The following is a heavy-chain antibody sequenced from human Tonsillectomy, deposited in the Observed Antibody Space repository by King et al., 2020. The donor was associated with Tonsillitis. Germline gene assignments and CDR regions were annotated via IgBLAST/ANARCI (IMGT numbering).Heavy chain of an antibody. Sequence: VQLVESGGGLVKPGGSLRLSCAASGFTFSSYSMNWARQAPGRGLEWVSSISSNSRYIYYADSVRGRFTISRDNAKNSLYLQMNSLRAEDTAVYYCARDPSTTYYYDSSGQYYFDYWGQGALVTVSS. D-gene: IGHD3-22*01. CDR3: ARDPSTTYYYDSSGQYYFDY. CDR2: ISSNSRYI. CDR1: GFTFSSYS. J-gene: IGHJ4*02. V-gene: IGHV3-21*01.